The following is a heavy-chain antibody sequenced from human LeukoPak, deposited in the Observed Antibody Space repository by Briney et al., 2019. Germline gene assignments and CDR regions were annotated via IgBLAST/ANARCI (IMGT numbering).Heavy chain of an antibody. J-gene: IGHJ6*03. D-gene: IGHD6-13*01. CDR3: ARGDGSSWYSYYYYYMDV. CDR2: ISSSSSYI. V-gene: IGHV3-21*01. Sequence: GGSLRLSCAASGFTFSSYSMNWVRQAPGKGLEWVSSISSSSSYIYYADSVKGRFTISRDNAKNSLYLQMNSLRAEDTAVYYCARGDGSSWYSYYYYYMDVWGKGTTVTVSS. CDR1: GFTFSSYS.